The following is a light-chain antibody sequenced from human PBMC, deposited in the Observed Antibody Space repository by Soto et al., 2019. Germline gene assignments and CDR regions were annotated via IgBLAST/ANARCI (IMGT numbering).Light chain of an antibody. V-gene: IGLV3-21*04. J-gene: IGLJ2*01. CDR1: NIGSKS. CDR3: DVWDSSSDHL. Sequence: SYELTQPPSVSVAPGKTARLTCGGNNIGSKSVHWYQQKPRQAPVLVIYYDSDRPSGIPERFSGSNSGNTATLTISRVEAGDEGDYYCDVWDSSSDHLFGGGTKRTVL. CDR2: YDS.